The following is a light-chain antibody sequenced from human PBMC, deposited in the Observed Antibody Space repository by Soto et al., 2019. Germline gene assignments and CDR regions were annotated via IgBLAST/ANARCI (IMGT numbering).Light chain of an antibody. J-gene: IGKJ5*01. CDR3: QQYENLPMT. CDR2: DAS. Sequence: DIQMTQSPSSLSAYVGDRVTITCQASQDIRQYLNWYHQKPGEAPKLLIYDASTLETRVTSRFRESGSGTDFTFTISGLQPEDVGTYYFQQYENLPMTFGQGTLLEIK. CDR1: QDIRQY. V-gene: IGKV1-33*01.